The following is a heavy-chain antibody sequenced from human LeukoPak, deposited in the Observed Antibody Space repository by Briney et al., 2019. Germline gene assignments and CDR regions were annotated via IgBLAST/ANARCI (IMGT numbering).Heavy chain of an antibody. CDR1: GFTFSSYA. Sequence: GGSLRLSCAASGFTFSSYAMSWVRQAPGKGLEWVSAISGSGGSTYYADSVKGRFTISRDNAKNSLYLQMNSLRAEDMALYYCAKAVGYCSSTSCYDDAFDIWGQGTMVTVSS. D-gene: IGHD2-2*01. V-gene: IGHV3-23*01. CDR2: ISGSGGST. J-gene: IGHJ3*02. CDR3: AKAVGYCSSTSCYDDAFDI.